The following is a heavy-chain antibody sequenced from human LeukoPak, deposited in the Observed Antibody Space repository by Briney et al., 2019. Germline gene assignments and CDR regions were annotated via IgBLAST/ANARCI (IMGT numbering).Heavy chain of an antibody. J-gene: IGHJ4*02. CDR3: ARAPGYSGYDSLSY. CDR1: GYIFSSYG. Sequence: ASVKVSCKASGYIFSSYGVSWVRQAPGQGLEWMGWISAYTGNTNYAQKFQGRVTMTTDTSTSTAYMGLRSLRSDDTAVYYCARAPGYSGYDSLSYWGQGTLVTVSS. D-gene: IGHD5-12*01. CDR2: ISAYTGNT. V-gene: IGHV1-18*01.